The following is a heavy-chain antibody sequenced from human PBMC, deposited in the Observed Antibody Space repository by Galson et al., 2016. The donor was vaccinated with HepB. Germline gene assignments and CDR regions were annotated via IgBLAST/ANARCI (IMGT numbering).Heavy chain of an antibody. J-gene: IGHJ6*02. V-gene: IGHV3-53*01. CDR3: ARSLGSTTNYGMDV. D-gene: IGHD1-26*01. Sequence: LEWVSVIHSGGTTYYADSVMGRFSISRDNSKNTLDLQMSGLRAEDTAVYYCARSLGSTTNYGMDVWGQGTTVTVSS. CDR2: IHSGGTT.